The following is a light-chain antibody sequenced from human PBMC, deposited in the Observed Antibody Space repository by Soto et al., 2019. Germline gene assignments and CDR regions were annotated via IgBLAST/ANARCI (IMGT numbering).Light chain of an antibody. CDR2: EVS. J-gene: IGLJ1*01. Sequence: QSVRTQPASGSGAAVRASTIFCTGTSSEVGSYNLVSWYQQHPGKAPKLMIYEVSKRPSGVSNRFSGSKSGNTASLTISGLQAEDEADYYCCSYAGSKVFGTGTKVTVL. V-gene: IGLV2-23*02. CDR3: CSYAGSKV. CDR1: SSEVGSYNL.